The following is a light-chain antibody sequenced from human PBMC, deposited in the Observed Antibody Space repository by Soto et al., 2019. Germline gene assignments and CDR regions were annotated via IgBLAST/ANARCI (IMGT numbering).Light chain of an antibody. Sequence: EIVMTQSPATLSVSPGERATLSCRASQSVNIYLAWYQQKPGQAPRLLIFGASYRATGIPARFSGIGPGTELNPTISSPQSEDFAVYFCQQYDDLLRRSFGGGIKVE. J-gene: IGKJ4*01. CDR2: GAS. CDR3: QQYDDLLRRS. V-gene: IGKV3D-15*01. CDR1: QSVNIY.